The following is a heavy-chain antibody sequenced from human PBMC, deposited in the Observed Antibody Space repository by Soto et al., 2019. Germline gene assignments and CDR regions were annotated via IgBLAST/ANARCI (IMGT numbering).Heavy chain of an antibody. D-gene: IGHD3-10*01. Sequence: EVQLVESGGGLVKPGGSLRLSCAASGFTFSSYSMNWVRQAPGKGLEWVSSISSGSSYIYYADSVKGRFTISRDNAKNSLYLQMNGLRAEDTAVYYCARSSGGSGKLRNYYGMDVWGQGTTVTVSS. J-gene: IGHJ6*02. CDR2: ISSGSSYI. V-gene: IGHV3-21*06. CDR1: GFTFSSYS. CDR3: ARSSGGSGKLRNYYGMDV.